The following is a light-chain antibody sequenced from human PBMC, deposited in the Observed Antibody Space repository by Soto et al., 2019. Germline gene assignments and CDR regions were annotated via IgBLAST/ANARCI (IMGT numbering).Light chain of an antibody. CDR1: QSVLYSSNNKNY. V-gene: IGKV4-1*01. J-gene: IGKJ1*01. Sequence: DIVMTQSPDSLAVSLGERATINCKSSQSVLYSSNNKNYLAWYQQKPGQPPKLLIYWASTRESGVPDRFSGSGCGTHFTLTISSLQAEDVAIYYCQQYYSTPWTFGQGTKVEIK. CDR2: WAS. CDR3: QQYYSTPWT.